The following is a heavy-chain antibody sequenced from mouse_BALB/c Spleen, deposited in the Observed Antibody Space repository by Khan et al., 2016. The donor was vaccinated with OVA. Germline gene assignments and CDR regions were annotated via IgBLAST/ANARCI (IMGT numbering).Heavy chain of an antibody. Sequence: VQLKQSGPGLVKPSQSLSLTCTVTGYSITSGYGWNWIRQFPGNKLEWMGYISYSGSTNYNPSLKSRISITRDTSKNQFFLQLNSVTTEDTATYSCARTARIKYWGQGTTLTVSS. D-gene: IGHD1-2*01. CDR1: GYSITSGYG. J-gene: IGHJ2*01. V-gene: IGHV3-2*02. CDR3: ARTARIKY. CDR2: ISYSGST.